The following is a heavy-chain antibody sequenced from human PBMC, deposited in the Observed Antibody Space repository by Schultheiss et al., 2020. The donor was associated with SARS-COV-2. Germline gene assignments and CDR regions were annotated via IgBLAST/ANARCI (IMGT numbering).Heavy chain of an antibody. CDR1: GFTFSSYD. Sequence: GESLKISCAASGFTFSSYDMHWVRQATGKGLEWVSAIGTAGDTYYPGSVKGRFTISRDNSKNTLYLQMNSLRAEDTAVYYCAKDPPVITMVRGQDFDYWGQGTLVTVSS. V-gene: IGHV3-13*01. J-gene: IGHJ4*02. CDR2: IGTAGDT. D-gene: IGHD3-10*01. CDR3: AKDPPVITMVRGQDFDY.